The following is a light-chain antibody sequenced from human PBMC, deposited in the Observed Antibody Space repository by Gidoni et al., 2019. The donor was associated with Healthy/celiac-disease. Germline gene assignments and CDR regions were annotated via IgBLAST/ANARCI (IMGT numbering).Light chain of an antibody. V-gene: IGKV1-39*01. J-gene: IGKJ4*01. Sequence: DIQMTQSPSSLSASVGDRVTITCRASQRISSYLNWYQQKPGKAPKLLIYAASSLQSGVPSRFSGSGSGTDFTLTISSLQPEDFATYYCQQSYSTTRTFGGGTKVEIK. CDR2: AAS. CDR1: QRISSY. CDR3: QQSYSTTRT.